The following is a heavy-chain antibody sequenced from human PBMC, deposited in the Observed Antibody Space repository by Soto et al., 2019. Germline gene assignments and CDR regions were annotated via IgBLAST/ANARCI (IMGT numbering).Heavy chain of an antibody. CDR3: VRIIRPVWYFDL. CDR2: IFSNDEK. D-gene: IGHD4-17*01. CDR1: GFSLNNPRMG. Sequence: QVTLKESGPVLVKPPETLTLTCTVSGFSLNNPRMGVTWIRQPPGKALEWLAHIFSNDEKSYSTSLKTRLTISNDISKSKVVLTMTNMDRVDTATYYCVRIIRPVWYFDLWGRGTLVTVSS. J-gene: IGHJ2*01. V-gene: IGHV2-26*01.